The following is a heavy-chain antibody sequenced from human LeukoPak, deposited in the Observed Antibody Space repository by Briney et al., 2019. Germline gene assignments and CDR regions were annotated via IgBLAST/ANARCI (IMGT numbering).Heavy chain of an antibody. V-gene: IGHV4-34*01. CDR3: ARGQVPAARGYNWFDP. CDR2: INARGDT. Sequence: SETLSLACAVYGWSFNDYYWNWIRQPPGRGLEWIGEINARGDTNYNPSLKSRVTISVDTSKKQFSLRLTSMIAADTALYYCARGQVPAARGYNWFDPWGQGTLVTVSS. D-gene: IGHD2-2*01. J-gene: IGHJ5*02. CDR1: GWSFNDYY.